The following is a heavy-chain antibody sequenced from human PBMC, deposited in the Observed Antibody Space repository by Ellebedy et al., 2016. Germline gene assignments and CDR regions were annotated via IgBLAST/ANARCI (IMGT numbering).Heavy chain of an antibody. CDR2: IKQDGSEK. Sequence: GGSLRLXCAASGFTFSDYYMSWIRQAPGKGLEWVANIKQDGSEKYYVDSVKGRFTISRDNAKNSLYLQMNSLRAEDTAVYYCARSSDYYDSSRKEFDYWGQGTLVTVSS. CDR3: ARSSDYYDSSRKEFDY. D-gene: IGHD3-22*01. V-gene: IGHV3-7*03. J-gene: IGHJ4*02. CDR1: GFTFSDYY.